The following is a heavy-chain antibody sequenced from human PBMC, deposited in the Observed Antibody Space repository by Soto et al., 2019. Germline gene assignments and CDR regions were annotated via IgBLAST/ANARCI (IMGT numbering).Heavy chain of an antibody. CDR1: GDSISNSRFY. D-gene: IGHD3-10*01. V-gene: IGHV4-39*07. Sequence: SETLSLTCSVSGDSISNSRFYWAWIRQPPGEGLEWIGSIYHTGNAYYNPSLKSRVTISVDTSKNQFSLKLTSVTAADAAVYYCARRWGEGRVDYWGQGTLVTVSS. CDR3: ARRWGEGRVDY. CDR2: IYHTGNA. J-gene: IGHJ4*02.